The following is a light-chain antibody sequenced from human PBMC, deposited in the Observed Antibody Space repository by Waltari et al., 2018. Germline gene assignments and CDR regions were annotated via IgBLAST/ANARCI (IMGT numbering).Light chain of an antibody. J-gene: IGKJ2*03. CDR2: AAS. CDR3: QASYTTPYS. CDR1: KNIRSY. V-gene: IGKV1-39*01. Sequence: DLQMTQSPSSLSASVGDRVTIQCRASKNIRSYLSWYQQKPGIAPKLVIYAASTLQSGVPSRFSGSGSGTNFTLTITSLQAEDFATYFCQASYTTPYSFGQGTKVEIK.